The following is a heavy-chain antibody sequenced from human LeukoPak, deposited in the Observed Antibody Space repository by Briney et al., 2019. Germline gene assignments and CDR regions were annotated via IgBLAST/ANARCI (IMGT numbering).Heavy chain of an antibody. CDR2: IDPGDSYT. J-gene: IGHJ4*02. Sequence: KVSCKTSGYSFIGYYMHWVRQAPGQGLEWMGRIDPGDSYTNYSPSFQGHVTISADRSISTAYLQWSSLKASDTAMYYCARGIAVAGTAQDYWGQGTLVTVSS. D-gene: IGHD6-19*01. V-gene: IGHV5-10-1*01. CDR3: ARGIAVAGTAQDY. CDR1: GYSFIGYY.